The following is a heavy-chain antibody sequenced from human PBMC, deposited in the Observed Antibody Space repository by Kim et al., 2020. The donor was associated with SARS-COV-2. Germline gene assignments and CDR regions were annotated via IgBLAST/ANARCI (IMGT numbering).Heavy chain of an antibody. CDR1: GFTLSDYW. D-gene: IGHD6-13*01. J-gene: IGHJ4*02. Sequence: GGSLRLSCAASGFTLSDYWMSWVRQAPGQGPEWVANTNPDGSEKHSLDSVKGRFTISRDDARNSLYLQMNRLRDEDTAVYYCARDGAGSSSIWGQGTLV. V-gene: IGHV3-7*01. CDR3: ARDGAGSSSI. CDR2: TNPDGSEK.